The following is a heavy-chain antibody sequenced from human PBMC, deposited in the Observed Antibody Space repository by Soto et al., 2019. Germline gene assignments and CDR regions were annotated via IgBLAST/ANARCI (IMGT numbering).Heavy chain of an antibody. D-gene: IGHD3-10*01. V-gene: IGHV3-53*01. CDR1: GFTVTSNY. CDR3: ARDSGMIRGSYVGDV. CDR2: IYRSGAT. J-gene: IGHJ6*02. Sequence: PGGSLRLSCAASGFTVTSNYMTWLRQAPGKGLEWVSVIYRSGATYYPDSVRGRFTASRDYSHNTLYLQMDSLRVEDTAVYYCARDSGMIRGSYVGDVWGPGTTVTAP.